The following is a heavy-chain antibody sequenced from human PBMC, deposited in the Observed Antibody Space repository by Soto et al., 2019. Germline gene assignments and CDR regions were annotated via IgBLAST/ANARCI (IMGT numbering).Heavy chain of an antibody. CDR2: INAVNGNT. J-gene: IGHJ2*01. D-gene: IGHD2-2*01. CDR1: GYTFTSYA. CDR3: ARDRCSSTSCYHLSCYFDL. Sequence: QVPLVQSGAEVKKPGASVKVSCKASGYTFTSYAMHWVRQAPGQRPEWMGWINAVNGNTKYSQKFQGRVTITRDTSASTAYMELSSLRSEDTAVYYLARDRCSSTSCYHLSCYFDLWGRGTLVTVSS. V-gene: IGHV1-3*01.